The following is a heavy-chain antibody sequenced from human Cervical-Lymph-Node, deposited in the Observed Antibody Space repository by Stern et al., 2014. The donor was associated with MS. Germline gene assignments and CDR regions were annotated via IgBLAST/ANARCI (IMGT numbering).Heavy chain of an antibody. CDR2: ISAYNVNA. Sequence: QVQLVQSGAEVKKPGASVKVSCKASGYTFSSYGISWVRQAPGQGLEWVGWISAYNVNASYTKYLQDSMTRTTVASTSTAYMELRSLRSDDTAVYYFSRGLLDSGNAFDIWGQGTMVTVSS. D-gene: IGHD1-26*01. J-gene: IGHJ3*02. CDR3: SRGLLDSGNAFDI. V-gene: IGHV1-18*01. CDR1: GYTFSSYG.